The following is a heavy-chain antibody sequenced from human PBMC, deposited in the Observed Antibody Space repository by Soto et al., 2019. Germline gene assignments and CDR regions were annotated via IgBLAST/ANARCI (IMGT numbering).Heavy chain of an antibody. CDR3: ARDFTTVTEAHIDY. V-gene: IGHV3-30-3*01. CDR1: GFTFSSYA. J-gene: IGHJ4*02. CDR2: ISYDGSNK. D-gene: IGHD4-17*01. Sequence: GGSLRLSCAASGFTFSSYAMHWVRQAPGKGLEWVAVISYDGSNKYYADSVKGRFTISRDNSKNTLYLQMNSLRAEDTAVYYCARDFTTVTEAHIDYWGQGTLVTVSS.